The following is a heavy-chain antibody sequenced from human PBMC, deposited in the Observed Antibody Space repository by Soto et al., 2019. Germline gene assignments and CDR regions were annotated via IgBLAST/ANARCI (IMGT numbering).Heavy chain of an antibody. J-gene: IGHJ4*02. CDR1: NYTFTNFG. CDR3: ARDPFYSGSNLQVGYFDS. Sequence: ASVKVSCKASNYTFTNFGISWLRQAPGQGLEWVGWINPNNDNTNSAQNLQGRVTMTTDTSTSTAYLDLRSLRSDDTGVYYCARDPFYSGSNLQVGYFDSWGQGTLVTVSS. V-gene: IGHV1-18*01. D-gene: IGHD1-26*01. CDR2: INPNNDNT.